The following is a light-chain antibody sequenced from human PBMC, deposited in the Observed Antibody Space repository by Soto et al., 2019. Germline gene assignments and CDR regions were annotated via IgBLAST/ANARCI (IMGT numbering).Light chain of an antibody. Sequence: ESVLTQSPGTQSLSPGERATLSCRASKSVSNAFFAWYQQKPGQAPRLLIYGISNRATGIPDRFSGSGSGTDFTLTISRLEPEDFGVYFCQQYSSLPHTFGQGTKLEVK. CDR2: GIS. CDR1: KSVSNAF. V-gene: IGKV3-20*01. CDR3: QQYSSLPHT. J-gene: IGKJ2*01.